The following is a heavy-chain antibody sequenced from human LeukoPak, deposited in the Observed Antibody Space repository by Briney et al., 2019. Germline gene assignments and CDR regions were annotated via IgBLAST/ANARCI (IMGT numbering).Heavy chain of an antibody. D-gene: IGHD3-16*02. V-gene: IGHV1-69*01. J-gene: IGHJ4*02. Sequence: SVKVSCKASGSTFSGYAISWVRQAPGQGLEWMGGIIPIFGTANYAQKFQGRVTITADESTSTAYMELSSLRSEDTAVYYCARAQTYYDYVWGSYRYTYFDYWGQGTLVTVSS. CDR1: GSTFSGYA. CDR3: ARAQTYYDYVWGSYRYTYFDY. CDR2: IIPIFGTA.